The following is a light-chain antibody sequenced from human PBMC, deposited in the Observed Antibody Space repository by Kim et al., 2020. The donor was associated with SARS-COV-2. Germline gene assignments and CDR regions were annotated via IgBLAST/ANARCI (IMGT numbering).Light chain of an antibody. V-gene: IGKV3-20*01. CDR1: QSIYSNS. CDR2: DAS. Sequence: EMVLTQSPGTLSLSPGESATLSCKASQSIYSNSVAWYHQKPGQAPSLLIYDASSRAAAIADRFSGSGSGTDFTLTISRLEPEDFAVYYGKRYGSSPTFGQGT. CDR3: KRYGSSPT. J-gene: IGKJ1*01.